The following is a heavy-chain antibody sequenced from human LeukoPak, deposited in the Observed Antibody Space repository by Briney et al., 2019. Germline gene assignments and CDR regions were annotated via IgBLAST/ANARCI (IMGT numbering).Heavy chain of an antibody. Sequence: GGSLRLSCAASGFTFSSYGMHWVRQAPGKGLEWVAVIWSDGSNKYYADSVKGRFTISRDNSKNTLYLQMNSLRAEDTAVYYCARDYCSSYSWLFDYWGQGTLVTVSS. CDR1: GFTFSSYG. V-gene: IGHV3-33*01. CDR2: IWSDGSNK. CDR3: ARDYCSSYSWLFDY. D-gene: IGHD2-2*01. J-gene: IGHJ4*02.